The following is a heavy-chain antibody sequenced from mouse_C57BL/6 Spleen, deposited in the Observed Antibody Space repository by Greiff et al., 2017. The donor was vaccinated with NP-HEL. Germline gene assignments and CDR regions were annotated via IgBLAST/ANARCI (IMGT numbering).Heavy chain of an antibody. CDR3: ASFYYGRSHGFAD. J-gene: IGHJ3*01. CDR1: GFSLTSYG. Sequence: QVQLKESGPGLVQPSQSLSITCTVSGFSLTSYGVHWVRQSPGKGLEWLGVIWSGGSTDYNAAFISRLSISKDNSKSQVFFKMNSLQADDTAIYYCASFYYGRSHGFADWGQRTLVTVSA. D-gene: IGHD1-1*01. CDR2: IWSGGST. V-gene: IGHV2-2*01.